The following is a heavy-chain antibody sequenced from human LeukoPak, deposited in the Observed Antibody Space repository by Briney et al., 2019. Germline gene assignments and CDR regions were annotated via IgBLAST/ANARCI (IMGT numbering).Heavy chain of an antibody. CDR1: GFTVSSNE. CDR2: ISGGST. D-gene: IGHD5-24*01. CDR3: ARAGRWLHGPYYFDY. V-gene: IGHV3-38-3*01. J-gene: IGHJ4*02. Sequence: GGSLRLSCAASGFTVSSNEMSWVRQAPGKGLEWVSSISGGSTYYADSRKGRFTISRDNSKNTLHLQMNSLRAEDTAVYYCARAGRWLHGPYYFDYWGQGTLVTVSS.